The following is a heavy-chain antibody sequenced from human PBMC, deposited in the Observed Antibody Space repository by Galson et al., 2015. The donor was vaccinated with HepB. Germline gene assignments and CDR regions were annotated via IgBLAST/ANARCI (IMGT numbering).Heavy chain of an antibody. V-gene: IGHV7-4-1*02. CDR3: ARDLNNWNDVDWFDP. Sequence: SVKVSCKASGYTFTSYAMNWVRQAPGQGLEWMGWINTNTGNPTYAQGFTGRFVFSLDTSVNTAYLQISSLEAEDTAVYYCARDLNNWNDVDWFDPWGQGTLVTVYS. CDR2: INTNTGNP. CDR1: GYTFTSYA. J-gene: IGHJ5*02. D-gene: IGHD1-20*01.